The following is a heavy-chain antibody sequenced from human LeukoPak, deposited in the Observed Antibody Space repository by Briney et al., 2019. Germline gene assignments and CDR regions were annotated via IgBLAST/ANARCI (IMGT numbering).Heavy chain of an antibody. CDR3: ARGTVHFDY. V-gene: IGHV4-39*07. D-gene: IGHD4-17*01. Sequence: SETLSLTCTVSGASINTTNFYWAWIRQPPGKGLESIGNIHYTGSTYYNPSLKSRVTISVDRSKNQFSLKLSSVTAADTAVYYCARGTVHFDYWGQGTLVTVSS. CDR1: GASINTTNFY. J-gene: IGHJ4*02. CDR2: IHYTGST.